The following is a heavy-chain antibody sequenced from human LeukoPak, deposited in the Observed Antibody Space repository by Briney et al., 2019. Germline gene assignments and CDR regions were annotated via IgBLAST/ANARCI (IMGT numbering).Heavy chain of an antibody. CDR2: VSYDGSNK. Sequence: GGSLRLSCAASGFTFSYFSMHWVRQAPGKGLEWVAVVSYDGSNKYYADSVKGRFTISRDNSKNTLYLQMSSLRAEDTAVYYCVKPPDYWGQGTLVTVSS. J-gene: IGHJ4*02. CDR3: VKPPDY. CDR1: GFTFSYFS. V-gene: IGHV3-30*14.